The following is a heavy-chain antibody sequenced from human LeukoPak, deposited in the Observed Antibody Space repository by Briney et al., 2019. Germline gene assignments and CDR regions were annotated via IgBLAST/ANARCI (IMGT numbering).Heavy chain of an antibody. Sequence: SETLSLTCAVDGGSFSGYYWSWIRQPPGKGLEWIGEINHSGSTTNHNPSLKSRVTISVDTSNNQFSLKLTSVTAADTAVYFCARGAPGSGSYFDYWGQGTLVTVSS. CDR3: ARGAPGSGSYFDY. CDR2: INHSGSTT. J-gene: IGHJ4*02. CDR1: GGSFSGYY. D-gene: IGHD3-10*01. V-gene: IGHV4-34*01.